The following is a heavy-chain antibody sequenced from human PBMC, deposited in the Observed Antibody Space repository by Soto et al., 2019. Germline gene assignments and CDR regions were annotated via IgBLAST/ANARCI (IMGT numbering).Heavy chain of an antibody. Sequence: GGSLRLSCAASGFTFSDYYISWIRQAPGTGLEWISSISSNGDTKYYAASVKGRFTVSRDNAKNSLYLQMNSLTAEDTAVYYCARDSGYSHFDSWGQG. J-gene: IGHJ4*02. CDR3: ARDSGYSHFDS. D-gene: IGHD5-18*01. CDR1: GFTFSDYY. CDR2: ISSNGDTK. V-gene: IGHV3-11*01.